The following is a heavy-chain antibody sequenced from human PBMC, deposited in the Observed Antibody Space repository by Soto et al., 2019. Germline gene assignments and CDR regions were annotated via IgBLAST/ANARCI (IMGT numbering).Heavy chain of an antibody. Sequence: PGGSLRLSCAASGFTFTRYSMNWVRQAPGKGLEWVSSISSTTNYIYYGDSMKGRFTISRDNAKNSLYLEMNSLRAEDTAVYYCVRESEDLTSNFDYWGQGSLVTVFS. J-gene: IGHJ4*02. CDR3: VRESEDLTSNFDY. CDR2: ISSTTNYI. CDR1: GFTFTRYS. V-gene: IGHV3-21*06.